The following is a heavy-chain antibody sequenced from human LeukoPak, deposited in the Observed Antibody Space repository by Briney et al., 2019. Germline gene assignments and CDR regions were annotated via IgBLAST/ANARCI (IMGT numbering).Heavy chain of an antibody. D-gene: IGHD3-3*01. CDR3: ASYYDFWSGYSTIPYYYGMDA. V-gene: IGHV1-18*01. Sequence: ASVKVSCKASGYTFTSYGISWVRQAPGQGLEWMGWISAYNGNTNYAQKLQGRVTMTTDTSTSTAYMELRCLRSDDTAVYYCASYYDFWSGYSTIPYYYGMDAWGQGTTVTVSS. J-gene: IGHJ6*02. CDR2: ISAYNGNT. CDR1: GYTFTSYG.